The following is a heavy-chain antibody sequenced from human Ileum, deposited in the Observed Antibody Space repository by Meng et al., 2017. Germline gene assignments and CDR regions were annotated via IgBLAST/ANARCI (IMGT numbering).Heavy chain of an antibody. J-gene: IGHJ3*01. CDR1: GVSISSRQW. D-gene: IGHD1-14*01. V-gene: IGHV4-4*02. CDR2: VYQSGST. CDR3: VNQNDAIVFDV. Sequence: QVQLQESGPRLVQPSGTLSRTCAVSGVSISSRQWWSWVRQPPGKGLEWIGEVYQSGSTNPNPSFNGRVTISLDRSMNQFSLQLSSMTAADTAIYYCVNQNDAIVFDVWGQGTMVTVSS.